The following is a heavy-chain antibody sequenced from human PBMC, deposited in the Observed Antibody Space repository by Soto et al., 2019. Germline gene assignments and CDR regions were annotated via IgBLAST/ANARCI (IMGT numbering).Heavy chain of an antibody. J-gene: IGHJ6*02. CDR1: GFTFSRFS. CDR3: ARDHGMFLSYYYYGMDV. Sequence: QVQLVESGGGVVQPGRSLTLSCAASGFTFSRFSMHWVRQAPGKGLAWVAVISYDGSNTHYAESVKGRFNISRDDSKNTVFLQMNNLRGEDSAVYYCARDHGMFLSYYYYGMDVWGQGTKVSVSS. CDR2: ISYDGSNT. V-gene: IGHV3-30-3*01. D-gene: IGHD3-10*02.